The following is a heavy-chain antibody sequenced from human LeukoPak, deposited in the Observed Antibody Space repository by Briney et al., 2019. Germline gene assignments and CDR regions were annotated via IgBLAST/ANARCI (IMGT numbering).Heavy chain of an antibody. V-gene: IGHV4-34*01. Sequence: SETLSLTRAVYGGSFSGYYWSWIRQPPGKGLEWIGEIHHTGSTSYNPSLKSRVSISPDTSKNQFSLNLSSVTAADTAVYYCARHEAKGSGSYYSNFDYWGQGTLVTVSS. CDR3: ARHEAKGSGSYYSNFDY. D-gene: IGHD3-10*01. J-gene: IGHJ4*02. CDR1: GGSFSGYY. CDR2: IHHTGST.